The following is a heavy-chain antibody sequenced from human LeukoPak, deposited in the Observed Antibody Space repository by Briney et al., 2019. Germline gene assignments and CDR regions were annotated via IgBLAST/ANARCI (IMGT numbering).Heavy chain of an antibody. CDR1: GFTFSSYD. D-gene: IGHD3-16*01. CDR2: ISYDGSNK. Sequence: GRSLRLSCAASGFTFSSYDMHWVRQAPGKGLEWVAVISYDGSNKYYVDSVKGRFTISRDNSKKMLYLQMNSLRAEDTAVYYCAKDGVLNYYYYYYMDVWGKGTTVTVSS. CDR3: AKDGVLNYYYYYYMDV. V-gene: IGHV3-30*18. J-gene: IGHJ6*03.